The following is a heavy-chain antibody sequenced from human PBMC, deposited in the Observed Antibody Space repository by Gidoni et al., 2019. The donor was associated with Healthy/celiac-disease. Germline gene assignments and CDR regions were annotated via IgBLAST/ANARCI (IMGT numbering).Heavy chain of an antibody. CDR3: AKDIGHCSGGSCYGSYYYYYGMDV. CDR1: GFTFDDYA. D-gene: IGHD2-15*01. V-gene: IGHV3-9*01. Sequence: EVQLVESGGGLVQPGRSLRLSCAASGFTFDDYAMHWVRQAPGKGLEWVSGISWNSGSIGYADSVKGRFTISRDNAKNSLYLQMNSLRAEDTALYYCAKDIGHCSGGSCYGSYYYYYGMDVWGQGTTVTVSS. J-gene: IGHJ6*02. CDR2: ISWNSGSI.